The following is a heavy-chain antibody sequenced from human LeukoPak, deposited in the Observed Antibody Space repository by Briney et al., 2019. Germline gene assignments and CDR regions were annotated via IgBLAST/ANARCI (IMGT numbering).Heavy chain of an antibody. D-gene: IGHD3-3*01. V-gene: IGHV3-53*01. J-gene: IGHJ6*02. CDR3: AKSVAIYFYYGLDV. CDR2: IYRGDDT. CDR1: GFIVSSNY. Sequence: GGSLRLSCAASGFIVSSNYMSWARQAPGKGLEWVSVIYRGDDTYYADSVKGRFTISRDNSKNTLFLQMNSLRVEDTAPYYCAKSVAIYFYYGLDVWGQGTTVTVSS.